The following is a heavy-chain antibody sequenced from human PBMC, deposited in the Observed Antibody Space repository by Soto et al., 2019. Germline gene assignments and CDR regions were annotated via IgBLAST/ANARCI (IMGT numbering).Heavy chain of an antibody. CDR2: MSSSGSTI. D-gene: IGHD3-16*01. CDR3: VRDEGVRSGAYFDY. CDR1: GFTFSSYE. Sequence: EVQLVESGGGLVQPGGSLRLSCAASGFTFSSYEMNWVRQAPGKGLEWVSYMSSSGSTIYYADSVKGRFTISRDNAKNSLYLQMNSLTAEDTAVYYCVRDEGVRSGAYFDYWGQGTLVTVSS. J-gene: IGHJ4*02. V-gene: IGHV3-48*03.